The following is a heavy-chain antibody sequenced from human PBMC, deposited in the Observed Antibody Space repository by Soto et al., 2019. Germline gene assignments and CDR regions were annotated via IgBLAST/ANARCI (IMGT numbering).Heavy chain of an antibody. Sequence: ASVKVSCKASGGTFSSYTISWVRQAPGQGLEWMGRIIPILGTANYAQKFQGRVTITADESTSTAYMELSSLRSEDTAVYYCARVWSGYYNWFDPWGQGTLVTVSS. CDR3: ARVWSGYYNWFDP. CDR1: GGTFSSYT. V-gene: IGHV1-69*08. J-gene: IGHJ5*02. D-gene: IGHD3-3*01. CDR2: IIPILGTA.